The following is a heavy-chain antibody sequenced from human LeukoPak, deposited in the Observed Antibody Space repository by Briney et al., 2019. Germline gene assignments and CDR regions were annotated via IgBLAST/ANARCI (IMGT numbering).Heavy chain of an antibody. CDR3: AGDSLPAHSSGWWPTDY. V-gene: IGHV3-30-3*01. D-gene: IGHD6-19*01. J-gene: IGHJ4*02. CDR1: GFTFSSYA. CDR2: ISYDGSNK. Sequence: GGSLRLSCAASGFTFSSYAMHWVRQAPGKGLEWVAVISYDGSNKYYADSVKGRFTISRDNSKNTLYLQMNSLRAEDTAVYYCAGDSLPAHSSGWWPTDYWGQGTLVTVSS.